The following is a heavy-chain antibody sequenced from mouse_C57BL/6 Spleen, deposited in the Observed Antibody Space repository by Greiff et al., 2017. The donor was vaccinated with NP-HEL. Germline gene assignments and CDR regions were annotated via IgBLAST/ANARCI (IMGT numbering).Heavy chain of an antibody. CDR2: IDPSDSYT. CDR1: GYTFTSYW. J-gene: IGHJ1*03. Sequence: QVQLQQPGAELVMPGASVKLSCKASGYTFTSYWMHWVKQRPGQGLEWIGEIDPSDSYTNYNQKFKGKSTLTVDKSSSTAYMQLSSLTSEDSAVYYCARGGRLLGYFDVWGTGTTVTVSS. CDR3: ARGGRLLGYFDV. V-gene: IGHV1-69*01. D-gene: IGHD2-3*01.